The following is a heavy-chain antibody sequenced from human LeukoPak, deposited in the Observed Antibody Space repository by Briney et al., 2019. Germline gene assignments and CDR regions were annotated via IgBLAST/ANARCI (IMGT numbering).Heavy chain of an antibody. CDR2: IYYSGST. CDR1: GGSISSYY. D-gene: IGHD5-18*01. J-gene: IGHJ5*02. Sequence: SSETLSLTCTVSGGSISSYYWIWIRQPPGKGLEWMGYIYYSGSTNYNPSLKSRLTISVDTSKTQCSLKLSSVTAADTAVYYCARQDTAMVTNWFDPWGQGTLVTVSS. CDR3: ARQDTAMVTNWFDP. V-gene: IGHV4-59*01.